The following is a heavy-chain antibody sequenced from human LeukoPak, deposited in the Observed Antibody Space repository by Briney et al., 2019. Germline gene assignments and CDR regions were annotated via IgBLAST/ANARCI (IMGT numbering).Heavy chain of an antibody. V-gene: IGHV4-59*01. D-gene: IGHD1-26*01. CDR3: ARERWELLPYYYYGMDV. Sequence: SETLSLTCTVSGGSISSYYWSWIRQPPGKGLEWIGYIYYSGSTNYNPSLKSRVTISVDTSKNQFSLELSSVTAADTAVYYCARERWELLPYYYYGMDVWGQGTTVTVSS. CDR2: IYYSGST. J-gene: IGHJ6*02. CDR1: GGSISSYY.